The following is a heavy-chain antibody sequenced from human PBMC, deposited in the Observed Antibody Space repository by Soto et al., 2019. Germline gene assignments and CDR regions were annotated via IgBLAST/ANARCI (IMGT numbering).Heavy chain of an antibody. Sequence: VQLQQWGAGMLKPSETLSLTCACYGGSFSGYYWTWIRQSPEKGLEWIGEVNPSGTPYYNPSLKTRVTISVHTPKNQFSLKMSSVTAADTAVYYCARGIGYCSSINCYSSRRLRFDSWGQGTLVTVSS. D-gene: IGHD2-2*01. CDR2: VNPSGTP. J-gene: IGHJ4*02. CDR1: GGSFSGYY. V-gene: IGHV4-34*01. CDR3: ARGIGYCSSINCYSSRRLRFDS.